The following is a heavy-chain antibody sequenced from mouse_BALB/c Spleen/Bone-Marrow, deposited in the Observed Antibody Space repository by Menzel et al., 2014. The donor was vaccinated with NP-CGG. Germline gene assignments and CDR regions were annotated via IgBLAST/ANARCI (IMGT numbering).Heavy chain of an antibody. D-gene: IGHD2-14*01. CDR2: ISSGGSYT. J-gene: IGHJ4*01. CDR3: ARQREVRPYYYAMDY. Sequence: EVKLMESGGGLVKPGGSLKLSCAASGFTFSSYAMSWVRRTPEKRLEWVATISSGGSYTYYPDSVKGRFTISRDNAKNTLYLQMSSLRSEDTAMYYCARQREVRPYYYAMDYWGQGTSVTVSS. CDR1: GFTFSSYA. V-gene: IGHV5-9-3*01.